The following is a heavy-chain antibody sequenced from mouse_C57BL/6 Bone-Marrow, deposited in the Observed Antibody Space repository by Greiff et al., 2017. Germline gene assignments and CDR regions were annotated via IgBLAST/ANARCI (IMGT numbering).Heavy chain of an antibody. Sequence: QVQLQQPGAELVKPGASVKVSCKASGYTFTSYWMHWVKQRPGQGLEWIGRIHPSDSDTNYNQKFKGKATLTVDKSSSTAYMQLSRLTSADSAVXYCAVSPLRYYAMDYWGQGTTVTVSS. CDR2: IHPSDSDT. CDR1: GYTFTSYW. CDR3: AVSPLRYYAMDY. J-gene: IGHJ4*01. V-gene: IGHV1-74*01.